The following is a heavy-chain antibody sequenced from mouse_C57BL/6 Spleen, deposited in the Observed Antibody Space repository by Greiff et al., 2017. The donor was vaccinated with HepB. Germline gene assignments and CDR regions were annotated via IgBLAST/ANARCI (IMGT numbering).Heavy chain of an antibody. D-gene: IGHD2-3*01. Sequence: EVQLVESGPGLVKPSQSLSLTCSVTGYSITSGYYWNWIRQFPGNKLEWMGYISYDGSNNYNPSLKNRISITRDTSKNQFFLKLNSVTTEDTATYYCARDGGYYPFDYWGQGTTLTVSS. V-gene: IGHV3-6*01. CDR1: GYSITSGYY. J-gene: IGHJ2*01. CDR3: ARDGGYYPFDY. CDR2: ISYDGSN.